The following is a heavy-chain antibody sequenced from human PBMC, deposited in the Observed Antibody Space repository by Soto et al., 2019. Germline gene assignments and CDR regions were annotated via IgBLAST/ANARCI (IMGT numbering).Heavy chain of an antibody. Sequence: QLQLQESGPGLVKPSETLSLTCTVSGGSISSSSYYWGWIRQPPGKGLEWIGSIYYSGSTYYNPSLKSRVTISVDTSKNQFSLKLSSVTAVDTAVYYCARQGYDFWSGYYTRGGMDVWGKGTTVTVSS. J-gene: IGHJ6*03. CDR2: IYYSGST. D-gene: IGHD3-3*01. V-gene: IGHV4-39*01. CDR3: ARQGYDFWSGYYTRGGMDV. CDR1: GGSISSSSYY.